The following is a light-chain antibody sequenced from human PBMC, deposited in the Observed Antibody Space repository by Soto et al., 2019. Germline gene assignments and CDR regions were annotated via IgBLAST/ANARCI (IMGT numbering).Light chain of an antibody. Sequence: QSVLTHPPSASGSPGQRVTISCSGRSSNIGSNYVYWYQQLPGTAPKLLIYRNNQRPSGVPDRFSGSKSGTSASLAISGLRSEDEADYYCAAWDDSLSGYVFGTGTKLTVL. J-gene: IGLJ1*01. CDR2: RNN. CDR3: AAWDDSLSGYV. CDR1: SSNIGSNY. V-gene: IGLV1-47*01.